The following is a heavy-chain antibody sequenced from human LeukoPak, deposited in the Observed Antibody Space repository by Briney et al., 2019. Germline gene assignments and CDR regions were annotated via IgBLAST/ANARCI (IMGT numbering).Heavy chain of an antibody. CDR2: ISDTGGNT. CDR3: AKGGPHYGSGSYYAFDY. J-gene: IGHJ4*02. CDR1: GLTFSSYA. V-gene: IGHV3-23*01. D-gene: IGHD3-10*01. Sequence: GGSLRLSCAASGLTFSSYAMSWVRQAPGKGQEWVSAISDTGGNTYYADSVKGRFTISRDNSKNTLYLQMNSLRAEDTAVYYCAKGGPHYGSGSYYAFDYWGQGTLVTVSS.